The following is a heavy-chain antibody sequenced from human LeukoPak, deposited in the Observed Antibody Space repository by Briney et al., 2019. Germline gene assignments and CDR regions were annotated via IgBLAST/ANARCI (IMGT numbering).Heavy chain of an antibody. J-gene: IGHJ4*02. CDR3: AKGPYYYDSSGYPNYFDY. Sequence: QSGGSLRLSCAASGFTFSSYAMSWVRQAPGKGLEWVSAISGSGGSTYYADSVKGRFTISRDNSKNTLYLQMNSLRAEDTAVYYCAKGPYYYDSSGYPNYFDYWGQGSLVTVSS. V-gene: IGHV3-23*01. D-gene: IGHD3-22*01. CDR1: GFTFSSYA. CDR2: ISGSGGST.